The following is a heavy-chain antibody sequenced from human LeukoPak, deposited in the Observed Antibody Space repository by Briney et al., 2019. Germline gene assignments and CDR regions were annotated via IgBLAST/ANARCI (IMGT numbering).Heavy chain of an antibody. J-gene: IGHJ4*02. V-gene: IGHV3-23*01. CDR2: ISGSGGST. CDR3: AKVAGYSYGYVTPPDY. Sequence: PGRSLRLSCAASGFTFSSYAMSWVRQAPGKGLEWVSAISGSGGSTYYADSVKGRFTISRDNSKNTLYLQMNSLRAEDTAVYYCAKVAGYSYGYVTPPDYWGQGTLVTVSS. D-gene: IGHD5-18*01. CDR1: GFTFSSYA.